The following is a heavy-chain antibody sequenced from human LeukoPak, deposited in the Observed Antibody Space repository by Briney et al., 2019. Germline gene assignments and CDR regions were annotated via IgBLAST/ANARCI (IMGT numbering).Heavy chain of an antibody. CDR1: GFTFGDYY. Sequence: PGGSLRLSCAASGFTFGDYYMSWIRQAPGKGLEWVSYIRSSDTTIYYADSVKGRFTISRDNARNSLYLQMNSLRDEDTAVYYCERGHYGLDSWGQGTLVTVSS. D-gene: IGHD4-17*01. J-gene: IGHJ4*02. CDR2: IRSSDTTI. V-gene: IGHV3-11*01. CDR3: ERGHYGLDS.